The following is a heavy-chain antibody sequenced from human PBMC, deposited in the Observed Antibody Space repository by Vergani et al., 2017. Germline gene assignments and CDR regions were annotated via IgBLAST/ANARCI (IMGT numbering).Heavy chain of an antibody. D-gene: IGHD6-19*01. CDR1: GYSISSGYY. J-gene: IGHJ4*02. V-gene: IGHV4-38-2*01. Sequence: QVQLQESGPGLVKPSETLSLTCAVSGYSISSGYYWGWIRQPPGKGLEWIGSIYHSGSTYYNPSLKSRVTISVDTSKNQFSLKLSSVTAADTAVYYCARVQRYSSGWIWSGDFDYWGQGTLVTVSS. CDR3: ARVQRYSSGWIWSGDFDY. CDR2: IYHSGST.